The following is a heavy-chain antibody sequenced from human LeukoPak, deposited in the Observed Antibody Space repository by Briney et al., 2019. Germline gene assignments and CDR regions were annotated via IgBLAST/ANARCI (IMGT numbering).Heavy chain of an antibody. CDR1: GYTFTSYD. D-gene: IGHD2-21*02. Sequence: ASVKVSCKASGYTFTSYDINWVRQAPGQGLEWMGGIIPIFGTANYAQKFQGRVTITTDESTSTAYMELSSLRSEDTAVYYCARDFDPRGDCYAFDIWGQGTMVTVSS. CDR3: ARDFDPRGDCYAFDI. J-gene: IGHJ3*02. V-gene: IGHV1-69*05. CDR2: IIPIFGTA.